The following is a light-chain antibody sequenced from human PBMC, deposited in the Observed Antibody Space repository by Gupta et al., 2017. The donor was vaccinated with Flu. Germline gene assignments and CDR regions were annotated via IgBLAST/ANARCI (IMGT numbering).Light chain of an antibody. CDR1: TSHIGSNY. CDR2: SDN. CDR3: AAWDGSLTYV. Sequence: PRFTISGSGCTSHIGSNYICWHQHLPETAPKLLIYSDNQRPSGVPDLFSASKAGTSASLTISGLRSEDEGYYYCAAWDGSLTYVFGGGTKVTVL. V-gene: IGLV1-47*01. J-gene: IGLJ1*01.